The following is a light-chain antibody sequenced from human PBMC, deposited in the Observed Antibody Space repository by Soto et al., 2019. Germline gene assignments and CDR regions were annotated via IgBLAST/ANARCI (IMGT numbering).Light chain of an antibody. J-gene: IGKJ1*01. Sequence: DVVMTQSPLSLPVTLAQPASISSRSSQSLVYNDGNIYLNWFXXRQGQXQRGXIYKVSNRDSGVPDRFSGSGSDTDGTMKISRVEAEDGGVYDGMQGTHWPPAFGQGTKVDIK. CDR2: KVS. V-gene: IGKV2-30*01. CDR3: MQGTHWPPA. CDR1: QSLVYNDGNIY.